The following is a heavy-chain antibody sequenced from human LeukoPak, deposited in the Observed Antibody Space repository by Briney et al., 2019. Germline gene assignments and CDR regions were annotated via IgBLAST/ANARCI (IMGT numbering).Heavy chain of an antibody. D-gene: IGHD3-16*02. V-gene: IGHV4-59*08. CDR2: IYYSGST. J-gene: IGHJ4*02. CDR3: ARHGLKGDCVWGSYRPSYYFDY. Sequence: PSETLSLTCTVSGGSISSYYWSWIRQPPGKGLEWIGYIYYSGSTNYNPSLKSRVTISVDTSKNQFSLKLSSVTAADTAVYYCARHGLKGDCVWGSYRPSYYFDYWGQGTLVTVSS. CDR1: GGSISSYY.